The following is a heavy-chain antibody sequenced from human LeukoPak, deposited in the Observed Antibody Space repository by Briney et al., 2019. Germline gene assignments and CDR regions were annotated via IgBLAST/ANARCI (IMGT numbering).Heavy chain of an antibody. CDR2: ISSSSSYT. D-gene: IGHD4-17*01. CDR3: ARVLAAGDHGDSYYLDY. CDR1: GFTFSDYY. V-gene: IGHV3-11*06. J-gene: IGHJ4*02. Sequence: GGSLRLSCAASGFTFSDYYMSWIRQAPGKGLEWVSYISSSSSYTNYADSVKGRFTISRDSAKNSLYLQMNSLRAEDTAVYYCARVLAAGDHGDSYYLDYWGQGTLVTVSS.